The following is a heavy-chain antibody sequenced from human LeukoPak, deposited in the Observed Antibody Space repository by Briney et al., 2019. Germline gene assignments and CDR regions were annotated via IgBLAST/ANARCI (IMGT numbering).Heavy chain of an antibody. CDR2: IKEDGTVK. J-gene: IGHJ4*02. Sequence: GGSLRLSCAASGITFSNYWMNWVRQAPGKGLEWVANIKEDGTVKCYADSVKGRFTISRDNAKNSLYLQMNSLRVEDTALYYCVGGAARDSWGQGTLVTVYS. CDR3: VGGAARDS. CDR1: GITFSNYW. D-gene: IGHD2-15*01. V-gene: IGHV3-7*04.